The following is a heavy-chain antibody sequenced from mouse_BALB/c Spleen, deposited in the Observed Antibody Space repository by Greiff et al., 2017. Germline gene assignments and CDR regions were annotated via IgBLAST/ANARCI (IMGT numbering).Heavy chain of an antibody. CDR2: IWGDGST. CDR1: GFSLTGYG. CDR3: ARASYYGNYDAMDY. D-gene: IGHD2-10*01. Sequence: VQVVESGPGLVAPSQSLSITCTVSGFSLTGYGVNWVRQPPGKGLEWLGMIWGDGSTDYNSALKSRLSISKDNSKSQVFLKMNSLQTDDTARYYCARASYYGNYDAMDYWGQGTSVTVSS. J-gene: IGHJ4*01. V-gene: IGHV2-6-7*01.